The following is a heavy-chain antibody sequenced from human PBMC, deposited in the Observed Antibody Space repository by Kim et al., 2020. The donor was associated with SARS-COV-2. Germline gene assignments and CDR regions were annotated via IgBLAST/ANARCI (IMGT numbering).Heavy chain of an antibody. CDR1: GGSISSYY. CDR2: IYYSGST. CDR3: ARGLPGLYYYDSSGYFWFDP. D-gene: IGHD3-22*01. V-gene: IGHV4-59*13. Sequence: SETLSLTCTVSGGSISSYYWSWIRQPPGKGLEWIGYIYYSGSTNYNPSLKSRVTISVDTSKNQFSLKLSSVTAADTAVYYCARGLPGLYYYDSSGYFWFDPWGQGTLVTVSS. J-gene: IGHJ5*02.